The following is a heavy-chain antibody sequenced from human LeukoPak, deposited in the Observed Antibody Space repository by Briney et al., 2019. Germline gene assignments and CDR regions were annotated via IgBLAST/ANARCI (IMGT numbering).Heavy chain of an antibody. Sequence: GEPLKISCKGSGYSFATYWIGWVRQMPGKGLEWMGIVTPSNSQTRYSPSFQGQVTVSVDNSINTAYLQWSSLRASDTAMYYCATPTAGVSYWGQGTMVTVSS. CDR1: GYSFATYW. CDR2: VTPSNSQT. V-gene: IGHV5-51*01. J-gene: IGHJ3*01. D-gene: IGHD1-14*01. CDR3: ATPTAGVSY.